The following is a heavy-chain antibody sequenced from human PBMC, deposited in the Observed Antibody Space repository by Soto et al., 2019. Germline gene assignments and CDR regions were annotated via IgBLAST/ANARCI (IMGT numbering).Heavy chain of an antibody. CDR1: GVTFTNHG. V-gene: IGHV3-30*03. D-gene: IGHD3-16*01. J-gene: IGHJ4*02. Sequence: QMQLVESGGGVVQPGMSLRLSCAVSGVTFTNHGIHWVRQAPGKGLEWVADISYNGIDKWYGDSVKGRVFISRDNFGEQGYLQLDRRRPEDPAFYYWGRGEGQNCHESPFDYLGQGTLVTVSS. CDR3: GRGEGQNCHESPFDY. CDR2: ISYNGIDK.